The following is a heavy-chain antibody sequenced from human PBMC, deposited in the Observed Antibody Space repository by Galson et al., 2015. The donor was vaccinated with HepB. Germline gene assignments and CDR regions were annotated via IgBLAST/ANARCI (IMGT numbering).Heavy chain of an antibody. Sequence: SLRLSCAASGFTFSNAWMSWVRQAPGKGLEWVGRIKSKTDGGTTDYAAPVKGRFTISRDDSKNTLYLQMNSLKTEDTAVYYCTTEYSYGTVYYWGQGTLVTVSS. J-gene: IGHJ4*02. CDR2: IKSKTDGGTT. CDR3: TTEYSYGTVYY. CDR1: GFTFSNAW. V-gene: IGHV3-15*01. D-gene: IGHD5-18*01.